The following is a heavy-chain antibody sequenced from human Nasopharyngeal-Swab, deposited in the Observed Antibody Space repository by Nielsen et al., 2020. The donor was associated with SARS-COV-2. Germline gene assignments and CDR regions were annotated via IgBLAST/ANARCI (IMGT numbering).Heavy chain of an antibody. D-gene: IGHD2-8*01. V-gene: IGHV3-33*06. CDR2: TWFDGSTE. J-gene: IGHJ3*02. CDR1: GFTFSSCV. Sequence: GESLKISCAVSGFTFSSCVMHWVRQAPGKGLEWVALTWFDGSTEDYGDSVKGRFTVSRDNSKNTLYLQMNSLRAEDTALYYCVKDGYCTNGVCGFDAFDIWGRGTMVTVSS. CDR3: VKDGYCTNGVCGFDAFDI.